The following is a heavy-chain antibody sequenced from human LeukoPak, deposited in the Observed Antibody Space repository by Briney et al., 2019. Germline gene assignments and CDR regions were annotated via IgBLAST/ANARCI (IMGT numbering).Heavy chain of an antibody. CDR3: ASLTGNWFDP. J-gene: IGHJ5*02. D-gene: IGHD3-9*01. Sequence: PSETLSLTCTVSGGSTSSYYWSWIRQPPGKGLEWIGYIYYSGSTNYNPSLKSRVTISVDTSKNQFSLKLSSVTAADTAVYYCASLTGNWFDPWGQGTLVTVSS. CDR1: GGSTSSYY. V-gene: IGHV4-59*01. CDR2: IYYSGST.